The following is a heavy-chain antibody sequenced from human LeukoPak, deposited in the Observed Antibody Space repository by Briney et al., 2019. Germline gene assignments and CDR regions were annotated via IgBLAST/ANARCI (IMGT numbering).Heavy chain of an antibody. V-gene: IGHV3-7*01. CDR3: ARARGPGLQWFGELLVYFDY. CDR1: GFTFSRYW. Sequence: GGSLRLSCAASGFTFSRYWIHWVRQAPGKGLEWVANIKQDGSEKYYVDSVKGRFTISRDNAKNSLYLQMNSLRAEDTAVYYCARARGPGLQWFGELLVYFDYWGQGTLVTVSS. CDR2: IKQDGSEK. J-gene: IGHJ4*02. D-gene: IGHD3-10*01.